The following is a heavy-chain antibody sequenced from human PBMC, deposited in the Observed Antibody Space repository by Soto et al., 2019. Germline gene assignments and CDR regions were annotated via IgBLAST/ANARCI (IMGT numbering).Heavy chain of an antibody. D-gene: IGHD5-18*01. CDR2: IYYSGST. J-gene: IGHJ3*02. CDR1: GGSISSYY. Sequence: PSETLSLTCTVSGGSISSYYWSWIRQPPGKGLEWIGYIYYSGSTNYNPSLKSRVTISVDTSKNQFSLKLSSVTAADTAVYYCARDRAMVPSRAFDIWGQGTMVTVSS. CDR3: ARDRAMVPSRAFDI. V-gene: IGHV4-59*01.